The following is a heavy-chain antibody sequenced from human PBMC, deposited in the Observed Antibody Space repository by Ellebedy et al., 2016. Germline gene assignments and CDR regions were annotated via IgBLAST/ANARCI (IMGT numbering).Heavy chain of an antibody. J-gene: IGHJ6*02. CDR2: INHSGST. CDR1: GGSFSGYY. Sequence: SETLSLTXAVYGGSFSGYYWSWIRQPPGKGLEWIGEINHSGSTNYNPSLKSRVTISVDTSKNQFSLKLSSVTAADTAVYYCARGSGSYPRGLGYYYGMDVWGQGTTVTVSS. D-gene: IGHD3-10*01. CDR3: ARGSGSYPRGLGYYYGMDV. V-gene: IGHV4-34*01.